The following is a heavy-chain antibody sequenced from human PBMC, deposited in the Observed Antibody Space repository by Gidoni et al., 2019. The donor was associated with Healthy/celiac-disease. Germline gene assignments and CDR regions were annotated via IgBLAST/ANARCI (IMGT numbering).Heavy chain of an antibody. Sequence: QVQLQESGPGLVKPSETLSLTCPVSGGSISSYYWSWIRQPPGKGLEWIGYIYYSGSTNYNPSLKSRVTISVDTSKNQFSLKLSSVTAADTAVYYCARDSRLYYDSSGYLDYWGQGTLVTVSS. CDR2: IYYSGST. V-gene: IGHV4-59*01. CDR1: GGSISSYY. D-gene: IGHD3-22*01. CDR3: ARDSRLYYDSSGYLDY. J-gene: IGHJ4*02.